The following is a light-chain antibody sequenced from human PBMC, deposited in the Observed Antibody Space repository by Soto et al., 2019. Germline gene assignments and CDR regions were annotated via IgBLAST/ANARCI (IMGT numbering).Light chain of an antibody. CDR3: QQYESSPTT. V-gene: IGKV3-20*01. CDR2: GAS. J-gene: IGKJ4*01. Sequence: EIVLTQSPGTLSLSPGERATLSCRASQIVSSTYLAWYQQKPGQAPRLLIYGASSRATGIPDRFSGSGSGTDFTLTISRLEPEDFAVYYCQQYESSPTTFGGGTKVEIK. CDR1: QIVSSTY.